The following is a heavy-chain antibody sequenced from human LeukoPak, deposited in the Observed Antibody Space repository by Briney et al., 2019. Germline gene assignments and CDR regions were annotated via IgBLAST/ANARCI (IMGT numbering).Heavy chain of an antibody. J-gene: IGHJ4*02. CDR2: INHSGST. D-gene: IGHD3-16*01. Sequence: SETLSLTCAVYGGSFSGYYWSWIRQPPGKGLEWIGEINHSGSTNYNPSLKSRVTISVDTSKNQFSLKLSSVTAADTAVYYCARHYPGSYPYDWGQGTLVTVSS. V-gene: IGHV4-34*01. CDR1: GGSFSGYY. CDR3: ARHYPGSYPYD.